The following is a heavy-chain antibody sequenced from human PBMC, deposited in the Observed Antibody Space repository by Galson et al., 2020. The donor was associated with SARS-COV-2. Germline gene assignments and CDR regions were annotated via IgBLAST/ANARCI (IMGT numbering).Heavy chain of an antibody. CDR2: IYVSGRT. D-gene: IGHD3-10*01. CDR3: SRDPGSGSSHRGAFDI. Sequence: SQTLSLTCSVSDDSINSGNYSWSWLRQPAGKGLEWIGRIYVSGRTNYNPSLQSRVTISIDRSKNQFSLRLSSVTAADTAVYYCSRDPGSGSSHRGAFDIWGQGTVVTVSS. CDR1: DDSINSGNYS. V-gene: IGHV4-61*02. J-gene: IGHJ3*02.